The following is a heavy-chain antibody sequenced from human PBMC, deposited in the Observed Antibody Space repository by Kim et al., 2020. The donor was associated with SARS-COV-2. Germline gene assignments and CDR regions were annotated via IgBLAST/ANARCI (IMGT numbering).Heavy chain of an antibody. CDR3: ARGPPRAHCGANCYLDY. CDR1: GGSISTNY. J-gene: IGHJ4*02. V-gene: IGHV4-4*07. D-gene: IGHD2-21*01. Sequence: SETLSLTCTVSGGSISTNYWGWIRQSAGKGLEWIGRIYASGSTDYNASLKSRVAMSVDTSKNQFSLELSSVTAADTAVYFCARGPPRAHCGANCYLDYWGQGILVTVSA. CDR2: IYASGST.